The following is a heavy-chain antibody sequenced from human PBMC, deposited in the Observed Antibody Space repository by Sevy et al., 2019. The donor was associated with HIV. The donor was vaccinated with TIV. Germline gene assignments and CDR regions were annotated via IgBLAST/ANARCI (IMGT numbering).Heavy chain of an antibody. V-gene: IGHV3-13*01. CDR1: GFTFSSYD. CDR2: IGTAGDT. J-gene: IGHJ6*02. Sequence: GGSLRLSCAASGFTFSSYDMHWVRQATGKGLEWVSAIGTAGDTYYPGSVKGRFTISRENAKNSLYLQMNSLRVGDTAVYYCARGPYYYYGMDVWGQGTTVTVSS. CDR3: ARGPYYYYGMDV.